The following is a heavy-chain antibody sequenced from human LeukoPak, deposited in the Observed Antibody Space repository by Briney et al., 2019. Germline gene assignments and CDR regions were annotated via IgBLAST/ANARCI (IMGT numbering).Heavy chain of an antibody. Sequence: SETLSLTCTVSGGSISSYYWSWIRQPPGMGLEWIGYIYYSGSTNYNPSLKSRVTISVDTSKNQFSLKLSSVTAADTAVYYCAREGLRCSGGSCYRGHFDIWGQGTMVTVSS. J-gene: IGHJ3*02. V-gene: IGHV4-59*01. CDR1: GGSISSYY. D-gene: IGHD2-15*01. CDR2: IYYSGST. CDR3: AREGLRCSGGSCYRGHFDI.